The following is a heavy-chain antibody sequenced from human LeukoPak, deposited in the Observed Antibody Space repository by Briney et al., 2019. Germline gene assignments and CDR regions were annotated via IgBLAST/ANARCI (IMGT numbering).Heavy chain of an antibody. V-gene: IGHV3-21*01. CDR3: ARVLAVAGGY. CDR2: ISSSSSYI. CDR1: GFTFSSYS. Sequence: PGGSLRLSCAASGFTFSSYSMNWVRQAPGKGLEWVSSISSSSSYIYYADSVKGRFTTSRDNAKNSLYLQMNSLRAEDTAVYYCARVLAVAGGYWGQGTLVTVSS. J-gene: IGHJ4*02. D-gene: IGHD6-19*01.